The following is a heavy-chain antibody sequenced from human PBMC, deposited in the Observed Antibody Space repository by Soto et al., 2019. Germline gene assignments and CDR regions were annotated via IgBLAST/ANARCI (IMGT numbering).Heavy chain of an antibody. V-gene: IGHV1-18*04. Sequence: VASVKVSCKASGYTFTSYGISWVRQAPGQGLEWMGWISAYNGNTNYAQKLQGRVTMTTDTSTSTAYMELRSLRSDDTAVYYCARVLRNLRLRLGELSSAVFDYWGQGTLVTVSS. D-gene: IGHD3-16*02. J-gene: IGHJ4*02. CDR3: ARVLRNLRLRLGELSSAVFDY. CDR1: GYTFTSYG. CDR2: ISAYNGNT.